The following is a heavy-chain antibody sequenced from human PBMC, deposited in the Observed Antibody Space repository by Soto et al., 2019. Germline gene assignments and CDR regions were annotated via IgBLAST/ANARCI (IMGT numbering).Heavy chain of an antibody. CDR1: GGSISSGGYY. CDR2: IYYSGSA. Sequence: SETLSLTCTVSGGSISSGGYYWSWIRQHPGKGLEWIGYIYYSGSAYYNPSLKSRVTISVGTSKNQFSLKLSSVTAADTAVYYCARDRKDCSGGSCYRTFDYWGQGTLVTVSS. J-gene: IGHJ4*02. V-gene: IGHV4-31*03. CDR3: ARDRKDCSGGSCYRTFDY. D-gene: IGHD2-15*01.